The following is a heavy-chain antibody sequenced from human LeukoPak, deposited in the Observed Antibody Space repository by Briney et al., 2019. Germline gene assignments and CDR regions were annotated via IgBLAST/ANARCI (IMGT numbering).Heavy chain of an antibody. Sequence: ASVKVSCKASGYTFTSYGISWVRQAPGQGLEWMGWISTYNGNTKYAQKLQDRVTMTTDTSTSTAYMELRSLRSDDTAVYYCARDQRALLWFGELVDAFDIWGQGTMVTVSS. CDR2: ISTYNGNT. V-gene: IGHV1-18*01. CDR1: GYTFTSYG. J-gene: IGHJ3*02. D-gene: IGHD3-10*01. CDR3: ARDQRALLWFGELVDAFDI.